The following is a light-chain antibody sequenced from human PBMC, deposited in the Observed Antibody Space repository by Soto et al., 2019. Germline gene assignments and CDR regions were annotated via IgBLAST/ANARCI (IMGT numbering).Light chain of an antibody. CDR3: LQDYDLPRT. CDR2: AAS. CDR1: RDIGND. V-gene: IGKV1-6*01. Sequence: IQMTQSPLSLSASVGDRVIITCRASRDIGNDLGWYQQKPGKAPKLLIFAASTLHSGVPSRVSGSGSGTVFTLTISSLHPEDFATYFCLQDYDLPRTFGQGTTV. J-gene: IGKJ1*01.